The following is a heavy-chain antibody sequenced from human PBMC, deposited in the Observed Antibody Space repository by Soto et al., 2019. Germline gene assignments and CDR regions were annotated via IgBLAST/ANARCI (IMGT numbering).Heavy chain of an antibody. V-gene: IGHV4-31*03. J-gene: IGHJ5*02. CDR3: ARDTRFWSGQYNWFDP. CDR1: GGSISSGGYY. CDR2: IDYSGST. D-gene: IGHD3-3*01. Sequence: QVQLQESGPGLVKPSQTLSLTCTVSGGSISSGGYYWSWIRQHPGKGLEGIGYIDYSGSTYYNPSLKSRVTISADTSKNQFSLKRSSVTAADTAVYYCARDTRFWSGQYNWFDPWGQGTLVTVSS.